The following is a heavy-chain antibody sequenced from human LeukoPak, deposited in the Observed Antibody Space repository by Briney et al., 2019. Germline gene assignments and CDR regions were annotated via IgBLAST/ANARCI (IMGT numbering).Heavy chain of an antibody. J-gene: IGHJ5*02. CDR3: SRSDWFDP. Sequence: LPGGSLRLSCAASGFIFSSYSMNWVRQAPGKGLEWVSYISSGGSTIYYADSVKGRFTISRDNAKNTLYLQMDSLRAEDTAVYYCSRSDWFDPWGQGTLVTVSS. CDR2: ISSGGSTI. CDR1: GFIFSSYS. V-gene: IGHV3-48*04.